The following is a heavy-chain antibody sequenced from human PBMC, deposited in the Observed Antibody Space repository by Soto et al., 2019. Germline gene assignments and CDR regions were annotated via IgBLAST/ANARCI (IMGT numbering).Heavy chain of an antibody. CDR2: IYYSGST. D-gene: IGHD1-26*01. J-gene: IGHJ5*02. CDR1: GGSVSSGSYY. Sequence: PSETLSLTCTVSGGSVSSGSYYWSWIRQPPGKGLEWSGYIYYSGSTNYNPSLKSRVTISVDTSKNQFSLKLSSVTAADTAVYYCARERGGATTHWFDPWGQGTLVTVSS. CDR3: ARERGGATTHWFDP. V-gene: IGHV4-61*01.